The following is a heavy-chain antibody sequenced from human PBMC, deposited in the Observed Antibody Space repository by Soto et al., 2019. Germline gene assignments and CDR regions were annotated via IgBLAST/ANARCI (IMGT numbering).Heavy chain of an antibody. CDR2: ISAYNGNT. J-gene: IGHJ4*02. D-gene: IGHD2-15*01. CDR3: AREYGWGYCSGGSCSPLDY. Sequence: QVQLVQSGAEVKKPGASVKVSCKASGYTFTSYGISWVRQAPGQGLEWMGWISAYNGNTNYAQKLQGRVTMTTDTXXSXAXXELRSLRSDDTAVYYCAREYGWGYCSGGSCSPLDYWGQGTLVTVSS. V-gene: IGHV1-18*01. CDR1: GYTFTSYG.